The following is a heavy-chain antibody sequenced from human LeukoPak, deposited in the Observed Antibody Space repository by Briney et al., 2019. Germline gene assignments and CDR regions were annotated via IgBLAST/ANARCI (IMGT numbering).Heavy chain of an antibody. V-gene: IGHV4-59*01. CDR1: GGYISTYY. J-gene: IGHJ4*02. Sequence: ASETLSLTCTVSGGYISTYYWSCIRQPPGKGLEWIGYSYNTGSTYCNPSLKTRVTISVDTSKNQFSLKLTSVTAADTAVYYCARVGSGSFDYWGQGTLVTVSS. CDR3: ARVGSGSFDY. CDR2: SYNTGST. D-gene: IGHD6-19*01.